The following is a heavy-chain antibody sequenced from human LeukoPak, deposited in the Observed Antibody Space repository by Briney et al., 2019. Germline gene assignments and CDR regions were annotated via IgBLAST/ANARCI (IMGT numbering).Heavy chain of an antibody. CDR3: AKDRGYSYGLYDY. CDR1: GFTFSSYA. Sequence: GGSLRLSCAASGFTFSSYAMHWVRQAPGKGLEYVSAISSNGGSTYYANSVKGRFTISRDNSKNTLYLQMNSLRAEDTAVYYCAKDRGYSYGLYDYWGQGTLVTVSS. J-gene: IGHJ4*02. D-gene: IGHD5-18*01. V-gene: IGHV3-64*01. CDR2: ISSNGGST.